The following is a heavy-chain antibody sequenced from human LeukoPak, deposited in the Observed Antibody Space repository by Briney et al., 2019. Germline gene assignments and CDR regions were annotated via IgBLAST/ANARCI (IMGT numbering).Heavy chain of an antibody. J-gene: IGHJ6*02. CDR2: IRSKAYRGTT. CDR3: ARGPIQLWIHNAMDV. CDR1: GFTFGDHA. D-gene: IGHD5-18*01. Sequence: GGSLRLSCRGSGFTFGDHAMSWVRQAPGKGLEWVGFIRSKAYRGTTEYAASVKGRFTISRDDSASIAYLQMNSLKTEGTAVYYCARGPIQLWIHNAMDVWGQGTTVTVSS. V-gene: IGHV3-49*04.